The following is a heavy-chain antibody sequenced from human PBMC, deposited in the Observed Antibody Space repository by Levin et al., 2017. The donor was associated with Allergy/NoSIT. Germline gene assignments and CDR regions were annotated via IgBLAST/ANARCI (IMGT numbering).Heavy chain of an antibody. CDR1: GFTFSSYA. V-gene: IGHV3-23*01. CDR2: ISGSGGST. J-gene: IGHJ4*02. Sequence: GGSLRLSCAASGFTFSSYAMSWVRQAPGKGLEWVSAISGSGGSTYYADSVKGRFTISRDNSKNTLYLQMNSLRAEDTAVYYCAKDRVLLWFRKTPTTLYWGQGTLVTVSS. D-gene: IGHD3-10*01. CDR3: AKDRVLLWFRKTPTTLY.